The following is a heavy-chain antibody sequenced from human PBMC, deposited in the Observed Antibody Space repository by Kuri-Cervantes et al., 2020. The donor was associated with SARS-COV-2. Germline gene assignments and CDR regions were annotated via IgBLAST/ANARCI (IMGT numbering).Heavy chain of an antibody. CDR2: IYYSGST. CDR1: GYSISSGYY. D-gene: IGHD6-13*01. V-gene: IGHV4-38-2*02. Sequence: SETLSLTCTVSGYSISSGYYWGWIRQPPGKGLEWIGSIYYSGSTYYNPSLKSRVTISVDTSKNQFSLKLSSVTAADTAVYYCASVDGSWYFFYWGQGTLVTVSS. CDR3: ASVDGSWYFFY. J-gene: IGHJ4*02.